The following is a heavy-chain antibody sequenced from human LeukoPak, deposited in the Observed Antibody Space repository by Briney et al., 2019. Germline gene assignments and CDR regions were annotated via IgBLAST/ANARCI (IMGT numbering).Heavy chain of an antibody. V-gene: IGHV4-59*01. J-gene: IGHJ3*02. D-gene: IGHD4-17*01. CDR1: GGSFSGYY. CDR3: ARDLVTVTKGFDI. CDR2: ISYIGST. Sequence: SETLSLTCAVYGGSFSGYYWTWIRQPPGKGLEWIGYISYIGSTNYNPSLKSRVTTSIDTSKNQFSLKLSSVTAADTAVYYCARDLVTVTKGFDIWGQGTMVSVSS.